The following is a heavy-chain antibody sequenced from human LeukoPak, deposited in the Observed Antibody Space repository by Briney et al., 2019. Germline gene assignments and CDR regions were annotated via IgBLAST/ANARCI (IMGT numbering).Heavy chain of an antibody. CDR2: IHWNGGST. J-gene: IGHJ4*02. V-gene: IGHV3-20*04. D-gene: IGHD3-3*01. CDR1: GFIFDNYG. Sequence: AGGSLRLSCATSGFIFDNYGMSWVRQAPGKGLEWVSGIHWNGGSTGYVDSVKGRFTISRDNAKNSVFLQMNSLRLEDTALYYCARGPEWADYWGQGTLVTVSS. CDR3: ARGPEWADY.